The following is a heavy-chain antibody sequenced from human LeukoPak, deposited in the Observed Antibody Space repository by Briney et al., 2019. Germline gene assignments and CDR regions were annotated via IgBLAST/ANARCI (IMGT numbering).Heavy chain of an antibody. J-gene: IGHJ4*03. CDR2: IDHRCDT. D-gene: IGHD1-1*01. CDR3: ARGPTISETGYFDF. V-gene: IGHV4-34*01. CDR1: GGSLSRYY. Sequence: SETLSLTCCVYGGSLSRYYWRWIRQSPRKGLEWMAEIDHRCDTNYNPSVKSRVTISVDTSKNQFSLKVRSLSAADTAVYYCARGPTISETGYFDFWGQGTLVTVSS.